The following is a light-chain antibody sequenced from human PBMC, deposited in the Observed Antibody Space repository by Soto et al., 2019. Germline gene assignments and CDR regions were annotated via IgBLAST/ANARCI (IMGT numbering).Light chain of an antibody. CDR3: CSYADSYTCNLV. CDR1: SSDVGVYNY. J-gene: IGLJ2*01. V-gene: IGLV2-11*01. Sequence: QSALTQPRSVSGSPGQSVTISCTGTSSDVGVYNYVSWYQQHPGKAPKLMIYEVSNRPSGVPDRFSCSKSGNTASLTISGLRAEDEAESYYCSYADSYTCNLVFGGGTKLTVL. CDR2: EVS.